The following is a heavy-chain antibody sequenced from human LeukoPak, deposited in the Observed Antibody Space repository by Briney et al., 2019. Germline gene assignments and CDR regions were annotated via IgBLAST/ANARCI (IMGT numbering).Heavy chain of an antibody. CDR3: AKPRGIVGATKAFDY. D-gene: IGHD1-26*01. CDR2: ISRSGGST. V-gene: IGHV3-23*01. CDR1: GSIFSNYA. J-gene: IGHJ4*02. Sequence: PGGSLRLSCAASGSIFSNYAMRWVRQARGKGLEWVSAISRSGGSTYYADSVKGRFNISRDNSKNTLYLQMNSLRAEDTAVYYCAKPRGIVGATKAFDYWGQGTLVTVSS.